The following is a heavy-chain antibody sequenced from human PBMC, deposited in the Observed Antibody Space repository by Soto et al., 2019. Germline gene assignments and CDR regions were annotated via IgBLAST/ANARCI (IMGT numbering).Heavy chain of an antibody. Sequence: QVQLVQSGAEVKKPGASVKVSCKASGYTFTDNGVSWMRQAPGQGLEWMGWINPNNGNTKYAQNFQGRVTMTTDTSTSTACVELRSLRSDDTAMYYCARSSISGIFYYYYWGQGTLVTVSS. CDR2: INPNNGNT. V-gene: IGHV1-18*01. D-gene: IGHD3-10*01. J-gene: IGHJ4*02. CDR3: ARSSISGIFYYYY. CDR1: GYTFTDNG.